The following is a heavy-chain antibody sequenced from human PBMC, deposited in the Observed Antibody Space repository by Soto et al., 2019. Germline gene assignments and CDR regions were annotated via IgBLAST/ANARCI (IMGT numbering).Heavy chain of an antibody. CDR3: ARDHWKPQNEPQEKDY. Sequence: TLSITITFSGASIRSGDYYGSGIRQPPGKGLEWIGYIYYSGSTYYNPSLKSRVTISVDTSKNQFSLKLSSVTAADTAVYYCARDHWKPQNEPQEKDYWGQGTLVTAS. D-gene: IGHD1-1*01. CDR2: IYYSGST. CDR1: GASIRSGDYY. J-gene: IGHJ4*02. V-gene: IGHV4-30-4*01.